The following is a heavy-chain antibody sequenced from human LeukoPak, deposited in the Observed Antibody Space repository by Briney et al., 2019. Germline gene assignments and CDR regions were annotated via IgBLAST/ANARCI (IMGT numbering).Heavy chain of an antibody. J-gene: IGHJ3*02. CDR1: GGSISSSSYY. CDR3: ARDGNYGDFAFDI. CDR2: IYYSGST. D-gene: IGHD4-17*01. Sequence: SETLSLTCTVSGGSISSSSYYWGWIRQPPGKGLEWIGYIYYSGSTNYNPSLKSRVTISVDTSKNQFSLKLSSVTAADTAVYYCARDGNYGDFAFDIWGQGTMVTVSS. V-gene: IGHV4-61*01.